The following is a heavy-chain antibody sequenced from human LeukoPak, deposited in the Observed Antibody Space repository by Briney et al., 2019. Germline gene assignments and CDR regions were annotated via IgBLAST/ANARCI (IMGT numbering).Heavy chain of an antibody. V-gene: IGHV1-18*01. Sequence: ASVKVSCKASGYTFTSYGISWVRQAPGQGLEWMGWISAYNGNTNYAQKLQGRVTTTTDTSTSTAYMELRSLRSDDTAVYYCARRAQNGVSAYYYYYMDVWGKGTTVTVSS. J-gene: IGHJ6*03. CDR1: GYTFTSYG. CDR2: ISAYNGNT. CDR3: ARRAQNGVSAYYYYYMDV. D-gene: IGHD5/OR15-5a*01.